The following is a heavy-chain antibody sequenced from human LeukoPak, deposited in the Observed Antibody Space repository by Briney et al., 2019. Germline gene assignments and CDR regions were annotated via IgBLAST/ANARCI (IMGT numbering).Heavy chain of an antibody. J-gene: IGHJ3*02. D-gene: IGHD5-18*01. CDR1: GFTFSNYA. CDR2: ISGSGTST. V-gene: IGHV3-23*01. Sequence: GGSLRLSCAASGFTFSNYAMSWVRQAPGKGLEWVSAISGSGTSTYFADSVKGRFTISRDNSKNTLYLQMNSLRAEDTAVYYCATRGSVDTATYAFDIWGQGTIVTVSS. CDR3: ATRGSVDTATYAFDI.